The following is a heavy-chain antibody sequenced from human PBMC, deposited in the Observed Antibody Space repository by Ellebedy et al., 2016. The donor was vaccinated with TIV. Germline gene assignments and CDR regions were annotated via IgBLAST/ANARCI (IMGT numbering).Heavy chain of an antibody. V-gene: IGHV4-38-2*02. J-gene: IGHJ3*02. CDR2: VYHSGNT. CDR1: GYSISGGYF. D-gene: IGHD6-13*01. Sequence: MPSETLSLTCTVSGYSISGGYFWVWIRQPPGKGLAWLGSVYHSGNTYYNPSLKSRITMSVDTSKNQFSLNLSSVTAADTAVYFCARDQSATAFDIWGQGTMVTVSS. CDR3: ARDQSATAFDI.